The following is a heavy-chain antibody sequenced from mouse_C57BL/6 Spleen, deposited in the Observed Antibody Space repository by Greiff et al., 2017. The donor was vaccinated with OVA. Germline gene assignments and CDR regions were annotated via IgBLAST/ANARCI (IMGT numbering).Heavy chain of an antibody. Sequence: QVQLQQPGAELVKPGASVKLSCKASGYTFTSYWMHWVKQRPGQGLAWIGMIHPNSGSTNYNETCKSKATLTLDNSSSTAYMQLSSLTSEDSAVDYCARENLTDYDGAYWGQGTLVTVSA. CDR2: IHPNSGST. CDR3: ARENLTDYDGAY. V-gene: IGHV1-64*01. J-gene: IGHJ3*01. D-gene: IGHD2-4*01. CDR1: GYTFTSYW.